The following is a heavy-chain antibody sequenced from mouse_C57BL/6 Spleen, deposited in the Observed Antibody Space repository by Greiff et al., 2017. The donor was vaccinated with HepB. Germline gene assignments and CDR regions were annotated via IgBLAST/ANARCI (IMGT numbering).Heavy chain of an antibody. CDR3: AAITTVVPDWYFDV. V-gene: IGHV1-72*01. D-gene: IGHD1-1*01. J-gene: IGHJ1*03. CDR1: GYTFTSYW. Sequence: VKLQQPGAELVKPGASVKLSCKASGYTFTSYWMHWVKQRPGRGLEWIGRIDPNSGGTKYNEKFKSKATLTVDKPSSTAYMQLSSLTSEDSAVYYCAAITTVVPDWYFDVWGTGTTVTVSS. CDR2: IDPNSGGT.